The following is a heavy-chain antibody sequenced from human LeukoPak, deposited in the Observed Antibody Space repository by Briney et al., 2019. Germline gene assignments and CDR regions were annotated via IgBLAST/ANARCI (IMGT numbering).Heavy chain of an antibody. J-gene: IGHJ6*02. Sequence: PGGSLRLSCAASGFTFSSYGMHWVRQAPGKGLEGVAVISYDGSNKYYADSVKGRFTISRDNSKNTLYLQMNSLRAEDTAVYYCAGPALQFYYYYGMDVWGQGTTVTVSS. CDR3: AGPALQFYYYYGMDV. D-gene: IGHD2-2*01. CDR2: ISYDGSNK. V-gene: IGHV3-30*03. CDR1: GFTFSSYG.